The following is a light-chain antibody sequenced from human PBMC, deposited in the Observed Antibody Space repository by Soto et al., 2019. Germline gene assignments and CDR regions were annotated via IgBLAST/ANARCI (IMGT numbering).Light chain of an antibody. Sequence: EIVLTQSPGTLSLSPWEIATLSCTASHSLSSKSLVWYQQKSGQTPRVLIYDASSRATGIPARFSGSGSETEFTLTINGLQSEDSGVYYCLQHYAWPWTFGQGTKVDIK. J-gene: IGKJ1*01. CDR3: LQHYAWPWT. V-gene: IGKV3-20*01. CDR1: HSLSSKS. CDR2: DAS.